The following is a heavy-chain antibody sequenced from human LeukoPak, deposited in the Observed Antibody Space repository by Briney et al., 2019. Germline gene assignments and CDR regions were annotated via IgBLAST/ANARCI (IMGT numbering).Heavy chain of an antibody. CDR1: GFTFSCYA. Sequence: GGSPILCCAASGFTFSCYAMSWVRQAPGKGLEWVSAISGSGGSTYYADSVKGRFTISRDNSKNTLYLQMNSLRAEDTAVYYCAKEVFWSTVAGSLFELWGQGTLVTVSS. V-gene: IGHV3-23*01. J-gene: IGHJ1*01. D-gene: IGHD6-19*01. CDR3: AKEVFWSTVAGSLFEL. CDR2: ISGSGGST.